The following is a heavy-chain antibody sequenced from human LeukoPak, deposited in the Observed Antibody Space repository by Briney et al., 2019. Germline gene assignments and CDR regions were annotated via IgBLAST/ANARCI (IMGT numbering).Heavy chain of an antibody. CDR2: ISSSSSTI. J-gene: IGHJ3*02. CDR3: ARDARGYSYGLLPDAFDI. V-gene: IGHV3-48*01. D-gene: IGHD5-18*01. Sequence: PGGSLRLSCAASGFTFSSYSMNWVRQAPGKGLELVSYISSSSSTIYYADSEKGRFTISRDNAKNSLYLQMNSLRAEDTAVYYCARDARGYSYGLLPDAFDIWGQGTMVTVSS. CDR1: GFTFSSYS.